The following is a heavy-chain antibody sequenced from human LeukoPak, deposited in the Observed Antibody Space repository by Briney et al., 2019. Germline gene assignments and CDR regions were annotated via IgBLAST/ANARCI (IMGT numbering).Heavy chain of an antibody. V-gene: IGHV4-34*01. CDR2: VNHGGST. Sequence: SETLSLTCSAYGGSFGGYFWSWIRQPPGEGLEWIGEVNHGGSTNYNPSLKSRVTISVDTSRTQFSLNLRSVTAADTAVCYCARGPPLAYYGTGGYYFFDYWGQGILVTVSP. CDR1: GGSFGGYF. D-gene: IGHD3-22*01. CDR3: ARGPPLAYYGTGGYYFFDY. J-gene: IGHJ4*02.